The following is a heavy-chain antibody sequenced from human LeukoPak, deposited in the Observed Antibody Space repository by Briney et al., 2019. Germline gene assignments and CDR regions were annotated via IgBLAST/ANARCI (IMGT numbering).Heavy chain of an antibody. CDR2: ISAYNGNT. D-gene: IGHD6-13*01. CDR3: ARRSTTGIAAAGHDY. CDR1: VYTFTRYG. V-gene: IGHV1-18*01. Sequence: GASVKVSCKASVYTFTRYGISSVRPAPGQRLEWMGWISAYNGNTNYAQKLQGRVTMTRDTSTSTAYMELRSLRSDDTAVYYCARRSTTGIAAAGHDYWGQGTLVTVSS. J-gene: IGHJ4*02.